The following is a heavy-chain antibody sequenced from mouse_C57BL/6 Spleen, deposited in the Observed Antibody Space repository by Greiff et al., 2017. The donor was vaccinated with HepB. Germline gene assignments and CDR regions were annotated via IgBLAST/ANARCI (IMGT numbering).Heavy chain of an antibody. CDR2: ISSGSSTI. J-gene: IGHJ2*01. CDR1: GFTFSDYG. D-gene: IGHD2-5*01. CDR3: ATYSNQYYFDY. Sequence: EVKLMESGGGLVKPGGSLKLSCAASGFTFSDYGMHWVRQAPEKGLEWVAYISSGSSTIYYADTVKGRFTISRDNAKNTLFLQMTSLRSEDTAMYYCATYSNQYYFDYWGQGTTLTVSS. V-gene: IGHV5-17*01.